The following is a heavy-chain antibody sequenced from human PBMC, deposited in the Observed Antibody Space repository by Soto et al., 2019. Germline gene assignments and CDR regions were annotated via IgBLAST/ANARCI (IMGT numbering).Heavy chain of an antibody. D-gene: IGHD3-22*01. Sequence: PSETLSLTCAVYGGSFSGYYWSWIRQPPGKGLEWIGEINHSGSTNYNPSLKSRVTISVDTPKNQFSLKLSSVTAADTAVYYCARGYDYYDSSGYYAYWGQGTLVTVSS. J-gene: IGHJ4*02. CDR3: ARGYDYYDSSGYYAY. V-gene: IGHV4-34*01. CDR2: INHSGST. CDR1: GGSFSGYY.